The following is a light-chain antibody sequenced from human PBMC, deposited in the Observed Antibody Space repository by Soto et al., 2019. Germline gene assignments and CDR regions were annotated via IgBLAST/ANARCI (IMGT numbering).Light chain of an antibody. CDR1: SSDVGSYNF. CDR2: EVS. V-gene: IGLV2-23*02. J-gene: IGLJ1*01. CDR3: CSYAGSSTYV. Sequence: QSVLTQPPSASGSPGQSVTISCTGTSSDVGSYNFVSWYQQHPGKAPKLMIYEVSKRPSGVSNRFSGSKSGNTASLTISGLQAEDEADYYCCSYAGSSTYVFGTGTKVPVL.